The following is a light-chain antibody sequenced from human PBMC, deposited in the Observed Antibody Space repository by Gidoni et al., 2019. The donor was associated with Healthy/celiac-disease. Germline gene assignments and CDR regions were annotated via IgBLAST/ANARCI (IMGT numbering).Light chain of an antibody. CDR1: SGHSSYA. CDR3: QTWGTGIRVV. CDR2: LNSDGSH. Sequence: LTQSPSASASLGASVTLTCTLSSGHSSYAIAWHQQQPEKGPRYLMKLNSDGSHSKGDGIPDRFSGSSSGAERYLTISSLQSEDEADYYCQTWGTGIRVVFGGGTKLTVL. J-gene: IGLJ2*01. V-gene: IGLV4-69*01.